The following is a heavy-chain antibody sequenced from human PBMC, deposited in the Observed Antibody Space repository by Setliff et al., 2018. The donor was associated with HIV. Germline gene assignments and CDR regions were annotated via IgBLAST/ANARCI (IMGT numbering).Heavy chain of an antibody. CDR3: ARKLRPGHGVDV. J-gene: IGHJ6*02. Sequence: PGGSLSLSCVASGFSFNNYWMCWVRQAPGQGLEWVANIDLDGSEKNYVESVKGRFTISRDNAENSLYLQMNSLRADDTATYYCARKLRPGHGVDVWGQGTTVTVS. CDR1: GFSFNNYW. D-gene: IGHD3-10*01. V-gene: IGHV3-7*01. CDR2: IDLDGSEK.